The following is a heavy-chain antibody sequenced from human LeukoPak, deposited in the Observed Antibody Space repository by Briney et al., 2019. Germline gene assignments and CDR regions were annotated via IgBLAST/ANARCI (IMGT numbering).Heavy chain of an antibody. CDR2: ISGSGGST. CDR3: AKDRSGSYYIYGMDV. D-gene: IGHD1-26*01. Sequence: GGSLRLSCEGSAFIFSGHWMNWVRQAPGKGLEWVSAISGSGGSTYYADSVKGRFTISRDNSKNTLYLQMNSLRAEDTAVYYCAKDRSGSYYIYGMDVWGQGTTVTVSS. CDR1: AFIFSGHW. V-gene: IGHV3-23*01. J-gene: IGHJ6*02.